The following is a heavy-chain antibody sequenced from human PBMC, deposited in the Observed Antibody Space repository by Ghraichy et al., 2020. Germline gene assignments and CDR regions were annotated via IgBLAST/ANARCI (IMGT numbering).Heavy chain of an antibody. CDR1: GFTFSDYS. D-gene: IGHD3-3*01. CDR2: ISGTSGTI. CDR3: ARRGMNYDFWSGAGGALDV. J-gene: IGHJ3*01. V-gene: IGHV3-48*01. Sequence: GGSLRLSCTASGFTFSDYSMNWVRRAPGAGLEWISYISGTSGTIYYADSVQGRFTISRSNARNSLFLQMNSLRAEDTAVYYCARRGMNYDFWSGAGGALDVWGQGTMVTVSS.